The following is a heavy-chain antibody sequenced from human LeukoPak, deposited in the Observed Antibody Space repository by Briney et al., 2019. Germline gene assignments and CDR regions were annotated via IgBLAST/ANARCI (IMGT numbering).Heavy chain of an antibody. V-gene: IGHV1-2*02. D-gene: IGHD3-9*01. CDR3: AGDILTAYYHVFDY. CDR2: INPNSGGT. J-gene: IGHJ4*02. Sequence: ASVKVSCKAAGYTFTGYYMDWVRQAPGQGREGRGGINPNSGGTNYAQKFQGRVTMTRDTSISTAYMELSRLRSDDTAVYYCAGDILTAYYHVFDYWGQGTLVTVSS. CDR1: GYTFTGYY.